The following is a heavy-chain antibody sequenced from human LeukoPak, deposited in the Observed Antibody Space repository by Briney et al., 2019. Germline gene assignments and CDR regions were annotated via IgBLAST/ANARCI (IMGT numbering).Heavy chain of an antibody. CDR2: ISYDGSNK. V-gene: IGHV3-30-3*01. D-gene: IGHD6-19*01. CDR1: GFTFSSYA. CDR3: ARVFTPGSGWHLAAFDI. J-gene: IGHJ3*02. Sequence: GGSLRFSCAASGFTFSSYAMHWVRQAPGKGLEWVVVISYDGSNKYYADSVKGRFTISRDNSKNTLYLQMNSLRAEDTAVYYCARVFTPGSGWHLAAFDIWGQGTMVTVSS.